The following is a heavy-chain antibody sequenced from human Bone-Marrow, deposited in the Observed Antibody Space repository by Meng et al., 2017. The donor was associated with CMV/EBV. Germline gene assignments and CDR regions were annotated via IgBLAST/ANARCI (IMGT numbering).Heavy chain of an antibody. D-gene: IGHD2-21*01. CDR2: ISYDGSNK. V-gene: IGHV3-30-3*01. CDR3: ARDRIHDAFDI. Sequence: GESLKISCAASGFTFSSYAMHWVRQAPGKGLEWVAVISYDGSNKYYADSVKGRFTISRDNSKNTVYLQMNSLRAEDTAVDYRARDRIHDAFDIWGQGTMVTVSS. J-gene: IGHJ3*02. CDR1: GFTFSSYA.